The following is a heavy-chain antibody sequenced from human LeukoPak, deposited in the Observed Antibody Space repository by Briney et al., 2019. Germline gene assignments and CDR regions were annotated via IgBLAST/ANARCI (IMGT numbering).Heavy chain of an antibody. CDR2: INHSGST. CDR3: ASLEGYRSSNWFDP. Sequence: SETLSLTCAVYGGSFSGYYWSWIRQPPGKGLEWIGEINHSGSTNYNPSLKSRVTISVDTSKNQFSLKLSSVTAADTAVYYCASLEGYRSSNWFDPWGQGTLVTVSS. CDR1: GGSFSGYY. V-gene: IGHV4-34*01. J-gene: IGHJ5*02. D-gene: IGHD3-16*02.